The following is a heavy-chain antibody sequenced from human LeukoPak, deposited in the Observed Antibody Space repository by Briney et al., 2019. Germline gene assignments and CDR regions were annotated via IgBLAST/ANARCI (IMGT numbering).Heavy chain of an antibody. V-gene: IGHV3-53*01. J-gene: IGHJ6*02. Sequence: QAGGSLRLSCAASGFTVSSNYMSWVRQAPGKGLEWVSVIYSGGSTYYADSVKGRFTISRDNSKNTLYLQMNSLRAEDTAVYYCARGYDFWSGSPPWYYYYGMDVWGQGTTVTVSS. CDR2: IYSGGST. CDR3: ARGYDFWSGSPPWYYYYGMDV. CDR1: GFTVSSNY. D-gene: IGHD3-3*01.